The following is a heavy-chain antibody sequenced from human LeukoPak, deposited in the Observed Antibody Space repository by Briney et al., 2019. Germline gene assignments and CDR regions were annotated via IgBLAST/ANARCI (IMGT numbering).Heavy chain of an antibody. D-gene: IGHD3-10*01. CDR1: GGSMSGFF. CDR2: IYYSGSST. J-gene: IGHJ6*02. Sequence: SETLSLTCTVSGGSMSGFFWTWMRQPPGREREWMGSIYYSGSSTKYNPSLESRVTISVDTSKSQFSLTLNSATAADTAVYYCARTSRHFYGSGTNLTPWPAGMDVWGQGTTVTVSS. V-gene: IGHV4-59*01. CDR3: ARTSRHFYGSGTNLTPWPAGMDV.